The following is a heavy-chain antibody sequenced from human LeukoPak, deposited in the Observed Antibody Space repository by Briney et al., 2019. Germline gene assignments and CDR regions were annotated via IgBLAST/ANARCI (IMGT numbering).Heavy chain of an antibody. V-gene: IGHV3-30*02. CDR3: AKAQMPFDWLGPTDP. J-gene: IGHJ5*02. D-gene: IGHD3-9*01. CDR1: GFTFSSYG. Sequence: PGGSLRLSCAASGFTFSSYGMHWVRQAPGKGLEWVAFIRYHGSDKYYADSVKGRFTISRDNSKNTLYLQMNSLRAEDSAVYYCAKAQMPFDWLGPTDPWGQGTLVTVSS. CDR2: IRYHGSDK.